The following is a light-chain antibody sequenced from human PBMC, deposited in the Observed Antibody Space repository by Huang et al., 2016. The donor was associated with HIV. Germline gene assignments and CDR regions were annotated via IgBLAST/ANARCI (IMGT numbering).Light chain of an antibody. V-gene: IGKV1-12*02. CDR1: QGISNW. Sequence: DIQMTQSPSSVAASVGDRVTIACRASQGISNWLAWYQQKPGKAPKLLIYAASSLQSGVPSRFSSSGSGTDFTLTISSLQPEDFATYYCQQANSFPSLSFGGGTKVEIK. CDR3: QQANSFPSLS. J-gene: IGKJ4*01. CDR2: AAS.